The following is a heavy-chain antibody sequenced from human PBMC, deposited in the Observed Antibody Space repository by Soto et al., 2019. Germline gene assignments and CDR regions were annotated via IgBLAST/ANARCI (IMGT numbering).Heavy chain of an antibody. J-gene: IGHJ5*02. CDR3: ARDLRRGGYCSGGSCPPRFDP. V-gene: IGHV1-3*01. CDR1: GYTFTSYA. D-gene: IGHD2-15*01. CDR2: INAGNGNT. Sequence: ASVKVSCKASGYTFTSYAIHWVRQAPGQRLEWMGWINAGNGNTKYSQKFQGRVTITRDTSASTAYMELSSLRSEDTAVYYCARDLRRGGYCSGGSCPPRFDPWGQGTLVTVSS.